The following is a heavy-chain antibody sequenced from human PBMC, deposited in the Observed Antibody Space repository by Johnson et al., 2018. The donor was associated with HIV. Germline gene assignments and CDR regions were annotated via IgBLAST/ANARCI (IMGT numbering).Heavy chain of an antibody. Sequence: VQLVESGGGLVQPGGSLRLSCEASGFTVSNNYMSWVRQAPGKGLEWVSVIYSGGYTYSADSVKGRFTISKDNSKNTLYLQMNSLRVEDTAVYYCVREESSSSRVGLDIWGQGTMVTVSS. V-gene: IGHV3-66*02. D-gene: IGHD6-6*01. CDR3: VREESSSSRVGLDI. CDR2: IYSGGYT. CDR1: GFTVSNNY. J-gene: IGHJ3*02.